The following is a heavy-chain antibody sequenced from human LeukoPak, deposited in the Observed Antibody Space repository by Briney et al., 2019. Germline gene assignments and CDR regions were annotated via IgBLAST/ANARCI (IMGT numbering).Heavy chain of an antibody. V-gene: IGHV3-30*18. D-gene: IGHD6-13*01. CDR1: GFTFSSYG. CDR3: AKLRSGGAAAGNY. Sequence: GRSLRLSCAASGFTFSSYGMHWVRQAPGKGLEWVAATSYDGSNRHYADSVKGRFTISRDNSKNTLYLQMNSLRAEDTALYYCAKLRSGGAAAGNYWGQGTLVTVSS. CDR2: TSYDGSNR. J-gene: IGHJ4*02.